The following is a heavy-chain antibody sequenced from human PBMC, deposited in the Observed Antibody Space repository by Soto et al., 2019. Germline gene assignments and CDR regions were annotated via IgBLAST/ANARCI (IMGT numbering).Heavy chain of an antibody. Sequence: SETLSPTCTVSGGSISSTNYYWGWIRQPPGKGLEWIGSIHYSGSTYYNPSLKSRVTISVDTSKNQFSLRLSSVTAADTTVYYCARWVPAGAAYYRYGMDVWGQGTTVTVSS. CDR3: ARWVPAGAAYYRYGMDV. CDR1: GGSISSTNYY. J-gene: IGHJ6*02. V-gene: IGHV4-39*01. CDR2: IHYSGST. D-gene: IGHD6-13*01.